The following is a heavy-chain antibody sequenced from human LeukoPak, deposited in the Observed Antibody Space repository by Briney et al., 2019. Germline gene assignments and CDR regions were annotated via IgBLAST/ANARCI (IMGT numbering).Heavy chain of an antibody. J-gene: IGHJ5*02. CDR2: VSGSGRGENT. Sequence: PGGSLRLSCAASGFTFSSSAMSWVRQAPGKGLEWVSNVSGSGRGENTYYADSVKGRFNISRDNSKNTLILQMNSLRAEDTAVYYCAKVPQWPRSWFDPWGQGTLVTVSS. CDR1: GFTFSSSA. D-gene: IGHD6-19*01. CDR3: AKVPQWPRSWFDP. V-gene: IGHV3-23*01.